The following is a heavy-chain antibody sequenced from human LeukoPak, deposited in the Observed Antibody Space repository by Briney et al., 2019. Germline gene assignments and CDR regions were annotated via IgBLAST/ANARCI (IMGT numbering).Heavy chain of an antibody. V-gene: IGHV4-59*01. CDR1: GGSISSYY. J-gene: IGHJ4*02. D-gene: IGHD6-13*01. CDR3: ARSTIAAAGNVEY. Sequence: SETLSLTCTVSGGSISSYYWSWIRQAPGKGLEWIGYIYYSRSTGRSINYNPSLKSRVTISVDTSKNQFSLKLSSVTAADTAMYYCARSTIAAAGNVEYWGQGTLVTVSS. CDR2: IYYSRSTGRSI.